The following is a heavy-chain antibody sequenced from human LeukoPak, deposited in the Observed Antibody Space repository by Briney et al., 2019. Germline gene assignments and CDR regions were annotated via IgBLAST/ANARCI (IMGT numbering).Heavy chain of an antibody. CDR2: IKASVGGS. Sequence: RGSRRLSCVPAGFSLTSYSMTWVRQAPEGGLGWDSVIKASVGGSYYADSVKGRFTISRDNSRNTLSLQMNSLGAEDTAVYYCAKPSFSGDYEYYAMDVWGQGTTVTVSS. D-gene: IGHD3-3*02. J-gene: IGHJ6*02. CDR3: AKPSFSGDYEYYAMDV. CDR1: GFSLTSYS. V-gene: IGHV3-23*01.